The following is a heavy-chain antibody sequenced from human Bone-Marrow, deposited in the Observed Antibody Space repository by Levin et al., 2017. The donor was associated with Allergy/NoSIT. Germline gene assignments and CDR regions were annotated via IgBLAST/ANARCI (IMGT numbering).Heavy chain of an antibody. CDR1: DAPISSSNW. CDR2: IYHSGST. Sequence: SETLSLTCGVSDAPISSSNWWTWVRQPPGKGLEWIGEIYHSGSTNYNPSLKSRVTISVEKSKNQFSLKLSSVTAADTAVYYCARRNVLAPGEDWFDPWGQGTLVTVSS. D-gene: IGHD7-27*01. V-gene: IGHV4-4*02. J-gene: IGHJ5*02. CDR3: ARRNVLAPGEDWFDP.